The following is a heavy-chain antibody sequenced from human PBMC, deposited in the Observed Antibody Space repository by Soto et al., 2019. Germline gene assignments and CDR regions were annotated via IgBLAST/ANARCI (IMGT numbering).Heavy chain of an antibody. CDR3: GRLPNCSSGKCYGYYFDY. CDR2: ISGYIGNT. Sequence: ASVKVSCKASGYTFTTYGISWVRQAPGQGLEWMGWISGYIGNTEYAEKFQGRITMTTDTSTSTAYMELRSLRSDDTAVYYCGRLPNCSSGKCYGYYFDYWGQGTLVTVSS. CDR1: GYTFTTYG. J-gene: IGHJ4*02. D-gene: IGHD2-15*01. V-gene: IGHV1-18*01.